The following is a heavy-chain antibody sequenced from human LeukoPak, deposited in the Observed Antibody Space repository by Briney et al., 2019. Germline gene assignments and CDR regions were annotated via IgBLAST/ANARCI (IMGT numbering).Heavy chain of an antibody. V-gene: IGHV1-46*01. J-gene: IGHJ4*02. CDR2: INPSDGSA. D-gene: IGHD4-17*01. CDR3: ARLSTVTTSFDY. CDR1: GYTFTRDY. Sequence: GASVKVSCKASGYTFTRDYIHWVRQAPGQGLEWMGIINPSDGSANYAQKFQARVTMTRDMSTSTVYMELSSLRSEDTAVYYCARLSTVTTSFDYWGQGTLVTVSS.